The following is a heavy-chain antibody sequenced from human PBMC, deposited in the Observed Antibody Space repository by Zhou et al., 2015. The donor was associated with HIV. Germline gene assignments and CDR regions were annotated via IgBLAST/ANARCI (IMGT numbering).Heavy chain of an antibody. V-gene: IGHV1-69*09. CDR3: ARSSGTYDYAFDI. D-gene: IGHD6-19*01. Sequence: QVQLVQSGTEVKKPGSSVKVSCRASGGTFSGSDISWVRQAPGQGLEWMGKIIPMFGIEDYAQKFRGRLTISADRSTSAAYMELRSLRSEDAAVYYCARSSGTYDYAFDIWGQGTMVTVSS. J-gene: IGHJ3*02. CDR1: GGTFSGSD. CDR2: IIPMFGIE.